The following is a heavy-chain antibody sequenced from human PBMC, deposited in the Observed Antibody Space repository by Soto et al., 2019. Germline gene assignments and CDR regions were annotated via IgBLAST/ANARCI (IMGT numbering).Heavy chain of an antibody. CDR3: AREGRLHWFES. J-gene: IGHJ5*01. V-gene: IGHV4-4*02. CDR2: IKHTGDA. Sequence: SETLSLTCAVSGDSIKTETWRSWLRQLPGTGLEWIGEIKHTGDANANPALRSRVSMSVDRTKNQFFLNLRSVSAADTAVYFCAREGRLHWFESWGQGTLVTVSS. CDR1: GDSIKTETW.